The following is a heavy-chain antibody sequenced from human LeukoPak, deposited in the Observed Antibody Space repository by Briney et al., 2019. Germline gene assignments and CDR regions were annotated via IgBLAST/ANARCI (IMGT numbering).Heavy chain of an antibody. CDR1: GFTFSSYS. V-gene: IGHV3-21*01. Sequence: GGSLRLSCAASGFTFSSYSMNWVRQAPGKGLEWVSSISSSSIYTYYVDSVKGRFTISRDNAKNSLYLQMNSLRAEDTAVYYCARDDSSIAARLDHWGQGTLVTVSS. J-gene: IGHJ5*02. CDR3: ARDDSSIAARLDH. CDR2: ISSSSIYT. D-gene: IGHD6-6*01.